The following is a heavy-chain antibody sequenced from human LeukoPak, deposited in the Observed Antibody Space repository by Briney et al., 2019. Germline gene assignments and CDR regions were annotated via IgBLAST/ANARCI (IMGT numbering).Heavy chain of an antibody. CDR3: ARARRGDIVATISPRSAFDI. D-gene: IGHD5-12*01. V-gene: IGHV3-21*01. J-gene: IGHJ3*02. CDR2: ISSSSSYI. CDR1: GFTFSSYS. Sequence: GGSLRLSCAASGFTFSSYSMNWVRQAPGKGLEWVSSISSSSSYIYYADSVKGRFTISRDNAKNSLYLQMNSLRAEDTAVYYCARARRGDIVATISPRSAFDIWGQGTMVTVSS.